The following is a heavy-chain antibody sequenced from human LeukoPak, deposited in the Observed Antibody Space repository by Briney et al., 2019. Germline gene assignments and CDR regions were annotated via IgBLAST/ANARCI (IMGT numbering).Heavy chain of an antibody. CDR2: IKQDGSEK. V-gene: IGHV3-7*01. Sequence: GGSLRLSCAASGFTFSSYWMSWVRQAPGKGLEWVANIKQDGSEKYYVDSVKGRFTISRDNAKNSLYLQMNSLRAEDTAVYYCARDSPPARPYYYYYYIDVWGKGTTVTVSS. D-gene: IGHD6-6*01. J-gene: IGHJ6*03. CDR1: GFTFSSYW. CDR3: ARDSPPARPYYYYYYIDV.